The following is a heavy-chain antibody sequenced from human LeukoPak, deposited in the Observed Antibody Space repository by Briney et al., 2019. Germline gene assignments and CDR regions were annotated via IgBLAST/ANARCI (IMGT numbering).Heavy chain of an antibody. Sequence: GGSLRLSCEASGFTFSSYDTHWVRQATGKGLEWVSAIGTAGDTYYPGSVKGRFTISRENAKNSLYLQMNSLRAGDTAVYYCARWGSTDAFDIWGQGTMVTVSS. CDR2: IGTAGDT. J-gene: IGHJ3*02. D-gene: IGHD7-27*01. CDR3: ARWGSTDAFDI. V-gene: IGHV3-13*01. CDR1: GFTFSSYD.